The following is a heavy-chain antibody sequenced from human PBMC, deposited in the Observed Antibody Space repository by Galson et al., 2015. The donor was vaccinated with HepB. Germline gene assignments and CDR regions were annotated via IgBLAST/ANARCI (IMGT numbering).Heavy chain of an antibody. CDR2: MNPNSGNT. D-gene: IGHD5-12*01. Sequence: SVKVSCKASGYTFTSYDINWVRQATGQGLEWMGWMNPNSGNTGYAQKFQGRVTMTRNTSISTAYMELSSLRSEDTAVYYCARAGGYSGYDLLYNWFDPWGQGTLVTVSS. CDR1: GYTFTSYD. CDR3: ARAGGYSGYDLLYNWFDP. J-gene: IGHJ5*02. V-gene: IGHV1-8*01.